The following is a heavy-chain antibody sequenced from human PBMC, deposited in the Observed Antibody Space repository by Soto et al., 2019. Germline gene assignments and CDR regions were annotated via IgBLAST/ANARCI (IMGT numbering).Heavy chain of an antibody. V-gene: IGHV3-30*18. CDR3: AKGVGYYGSGSYSSY. CDR2: ISYDGSNK. D-gene: IGHD3-10*01. CDR1: GFTFSSYG. J-gene: IGHJ4*02. Sequence: GGSLRLSCAASGFTFSSYGMHWVRQAPGKGLEWVAVISYDGSNKYYADSVKGRFTISRDNSKNTLYLQMNSLRAEDTAVYYCAKGVGYYGSGSYSSYWGQGTLVTVSS.